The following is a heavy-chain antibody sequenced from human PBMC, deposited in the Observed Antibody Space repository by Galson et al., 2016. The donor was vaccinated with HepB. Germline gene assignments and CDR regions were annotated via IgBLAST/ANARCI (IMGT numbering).Heavy chain of an antibody. CDR3: ARVWGSMAVRFYSMDV. CDR1: GFTFSSYL. CDR2: INYDGSST. J-gene: IGHJ6*02. Sequence: SLRLSCAASGFTFSSYLMHWVRQAPGKGLVWVSRINYDGSSTSYADSVKGRFTISRDNAKNTLYLQMNSLRGEDTAVYYCARVWGSMAVRFYSMDVWGQGTTVTVSS. D-gene: IGHD3-16*01. V-gene: IGHV3-74*01.